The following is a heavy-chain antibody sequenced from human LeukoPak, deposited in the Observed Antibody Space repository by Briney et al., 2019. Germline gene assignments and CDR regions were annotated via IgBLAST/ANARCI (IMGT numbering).Heavy chain of an antibody. D-gene: IGHD5-18*01. CDR1: GGSISSSSYY. V-gene: IGHV4-39*01. CDR3: ARQSTAMVTFDY. CDR2: IYYSGGT. J-gene: IGHJ4*02. Sequence: PSETLSHTRTGSGGSISSSSYYWGWIRQPPGKGLEWIGSIYYSGGTYYNPSLKSRVTISVDTSKNQFSLKLSSVTAADTAVYYCARQSTAMVTFDYWGQGTLVTVSS.